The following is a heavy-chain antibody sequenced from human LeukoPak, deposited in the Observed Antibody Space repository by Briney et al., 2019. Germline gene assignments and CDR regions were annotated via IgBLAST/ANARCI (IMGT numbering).Heavy chain of an antibody. CDR1: GHSSTTFG. V-gene: IGHV1-18*01. CDR2: ISPYNSNR. Sequence: ASVKVSCKASGHSSTTFGITWVRQAPGQGLEWIGWISPYNSNRNYADKFQGRVTMTTDTSTSTSYMELRSLRSDDTAVYYCARDLGLSMTIVVITKNAFDIWGQGTMVTVSS. D-gene: IGHD3-22*01. CDR3: ARDLGLSMTIVVITKNAFDI. J-gene: IGHJ3*02.